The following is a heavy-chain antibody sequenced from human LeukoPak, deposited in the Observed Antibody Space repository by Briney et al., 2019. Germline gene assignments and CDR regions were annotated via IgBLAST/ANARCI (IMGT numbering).Heavy chain of an antibody. CDR2: IYYSGST. Sequence: SQTLSLTCTVSGGSISSGGYYWSWIRQHPGKGLEWIGYIYYSGSTYYNPSLKSRVTISADTSKNQFSLKLSSVTAADTAVYYCARERSAAGNFDYWGQGTLVTVSS. J-gene: IGHJ4*02. V-gene: IGHV4-31*03. D-gene: IGHD6-13*01. CDR3: ARERSAAGNFDY. CDR1: GGSISSGGYY.